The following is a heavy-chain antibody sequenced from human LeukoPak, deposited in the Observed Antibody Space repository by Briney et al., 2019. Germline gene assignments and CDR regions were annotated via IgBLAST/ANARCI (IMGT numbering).Heavy chain of an antibody. J-gene: IGHJ4*02. CDR1: GFTFSTYS. CDR2: ISSSSSYI. CDR3: ARDVMAARFDY. D-gene: IGHD6-6*01. V-gene: IGHV3-21*01. Sequence: PGGSLRLSCAASGFTFSTYSINWVRQAPGKGLEWVSSISSSSSYIFYADSVKGRFTISRDNAKDSLYLQMNSLRTEDTAVYYCARDVMAARFDYWGQGTLVTVSS.